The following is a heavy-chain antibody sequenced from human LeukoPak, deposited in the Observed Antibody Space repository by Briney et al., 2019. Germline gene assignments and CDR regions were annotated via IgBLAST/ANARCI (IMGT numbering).Heavy chain of an antibody. D-gene: IGHD6-13*01. CDR2: INPNSGGT. V-gene: IGHV1-2*02. CDR3: ARELAAAGPSFDY. Sequence: ASVKVSCKASGYTFTGYYMHWVRQAPGQGLEWMGWINPNSGGTNYAQKFQGRVTMTRDTSISTAYMELSRLRSDDTAVYYCARELAAAGPSFDYWGQGTLVTVSS. CDR1: GYTFTGYY. J-gene: IGHJ4*02.